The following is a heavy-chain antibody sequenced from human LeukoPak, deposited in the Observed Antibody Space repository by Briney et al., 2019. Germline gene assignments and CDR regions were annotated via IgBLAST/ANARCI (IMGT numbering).Heavy chain of an antibody. CDR2: ISSNGGST. CDR3: VKGSSGWHSGTDY. Sequence: PGGSLRLSCSASGFTFSSYAMHWVRQAPGKGLEYVSAISSNGGSTYYADSVKGRFTISRDNSKNTLYLQMSSLRAEDTAVYYCVKGSSGWHSGTDYWGQGTLVTVSS. D-gene: IGHD6-19*01. CDR1: GFTFSSYA. J-gene: IGHJ4*02. V-gene: IGHV3-64D*06.